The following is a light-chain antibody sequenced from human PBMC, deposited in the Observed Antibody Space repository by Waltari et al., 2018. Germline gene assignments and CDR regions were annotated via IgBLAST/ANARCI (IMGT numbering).Light chain of an antibody. J-gene: IGLJ3*02. V-gene: IGLV2-14*03. CDR3: TSYTSSNTWV. CDR2: DVT. Sequence: QSALTQPASVSESPGQSITISCTGPSSAIGAYNYVFWYQQHPGKAPKLMISDVTNRPSGVSNRFSGSKSGNTASLTISGLQAEDEADYYCTSYTSSNTWVFGGGTKLTVL. CDR1: SSAIGAYNY.